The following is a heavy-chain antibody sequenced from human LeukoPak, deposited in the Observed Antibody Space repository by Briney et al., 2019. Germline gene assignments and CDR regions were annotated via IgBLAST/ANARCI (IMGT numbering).Heavy chain of an antibody. CDR3: ARQATVVVPAAKGGFDP. J-gene: IGHJ5*02. D-gene: IGHD2-2*01. V-gene: IGHV4-39*01. CDR2: IYYSGST. Sequence: SETLSLTCTVSGGSISSSSYYWGWIRQPPGKGLEWIGSIYYSGSTYYNPSLKSRVTISVDTSKNQFSPKLSSVTAADTAVYYCARQATVVVPAAKGGFDPWGQGTLVTVSS. CDR1: GGSISSSSYY.